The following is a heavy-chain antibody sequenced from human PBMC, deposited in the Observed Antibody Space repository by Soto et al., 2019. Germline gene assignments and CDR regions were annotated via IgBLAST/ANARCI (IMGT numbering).Heavy chain of an antibody. CDR3: ARQDPGTTDP. CDR1: GYSFTTYW. Sequence: GESLKISCKGSGYSFTTYWIGWVRQMPGKGLEWMGIIYPGDSDTRYSPSFQGQVTISADKSISTAYLQGSSLEASDTALYYCARQDPGTTDPSGQGTLVTVSS. D-gene: IGHD1-7*01. J-gene: IGHJ5*02. V-gene: IGHV5-51*01. CDR2: IYPGDSDT.